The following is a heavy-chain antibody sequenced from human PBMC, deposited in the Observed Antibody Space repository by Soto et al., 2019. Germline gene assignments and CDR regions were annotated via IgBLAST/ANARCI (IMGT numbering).Heavy chain of an antibody. CDR1: GYTFTSYA. J-gene: IGHJ4*02. CDR2: INAGNGNT. D-gene: IGHD3-3*01. CDR3: AREGLIQSYYDFWSGYELDY. Sequence: ASVKVSCKASGYTFTSYAMHWVRQAPGQRLERMGWINAGNGNTKYSQKFQGRVTITRDTSASTAYMELSSLRSEDTAVYYCAREGLIQSYYDFWSGYELDYWGQGTLVTVSS. V-gene: IGHV1-3*01.